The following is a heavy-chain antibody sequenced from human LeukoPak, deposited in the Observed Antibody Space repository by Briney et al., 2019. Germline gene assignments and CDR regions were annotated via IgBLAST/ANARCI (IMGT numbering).Heavy chain of an antibody. J-gene: IGHJ4*02. Sequence: ASVKVSCKASGYTFTSYGISWVRQAPGQGREWMGWISAYNGNTNYAQKLQGRVTMTTDTSTSTAYMELRSLRSDDTAVYYCARVHRVAAASGPTYYFDYWGQGTLVTVSS. D-gene: IGHD6-13*01. CDR2: ISAYNGNT. V-gene: IGHV1-18*01. CDR3: ARVHRVAAASGPTYYFDY. CDR1: GYTFTSYG.